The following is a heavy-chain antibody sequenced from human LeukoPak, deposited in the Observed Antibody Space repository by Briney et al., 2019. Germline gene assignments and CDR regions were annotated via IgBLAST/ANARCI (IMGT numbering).Heavy chain of an antibody. V-gene: IGHV3-21*01. CDR1: GFTFSSYS. Sequence: GGSLRLSCAASGFTFSSYSMNWDRQAPGTGLEWVSSISSSSSYIYYADSVKGRFTISRDNAKNSLYLQMNSLRAEDTAVYYCARGIVATLDYFDYWGQGTLVTVSS. CDR2: ISSSSSYI. J-gene: IGHJ4*02. D-gene: IGHD5-12*01. CDR3: ARGIVATLDYFDY.